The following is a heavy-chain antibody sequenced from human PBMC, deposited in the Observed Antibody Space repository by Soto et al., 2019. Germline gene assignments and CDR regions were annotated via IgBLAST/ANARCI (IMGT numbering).Heavy chain of an antibody. V-gene: IGHV4-59*08. J-gene: IGHJ5*02. D-gene: IGHD2-15*01. CDR3: ARQSSVVVTPWWFDP. Sequence: QVQLLESGPGLVKPSETLSLTCTVSGGSISSYYWSWIRQPPGKGLEWIGYSYHSGSSNYNPSLKSRVTILLDTSKNQLSLKLSSVTAADTAVYYCARQSSVVVTPWWFDPWGQGTLVTVSS. CDR1: GGSISSYY. CDR2: SYHSGSS.